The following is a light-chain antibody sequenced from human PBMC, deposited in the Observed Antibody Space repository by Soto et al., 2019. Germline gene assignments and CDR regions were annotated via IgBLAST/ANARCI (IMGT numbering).Light chain of an antibody. V-gene: IGKV3-20*01. J-gene: IGKJ2*01. CDR3: QQYNDWPPAT. CDR1: QSVSSSY. Sequence: EIVLTQSPGTLSLSPGERATLSCRASQSVSSSYLAWYQQKPGQAPRLLIYGASSRATGIPDRFSGSGSGTDFTLTISRLEPEDFAIYYCQQYNDWPPATFGQGTKLE. CDR2: GAS.